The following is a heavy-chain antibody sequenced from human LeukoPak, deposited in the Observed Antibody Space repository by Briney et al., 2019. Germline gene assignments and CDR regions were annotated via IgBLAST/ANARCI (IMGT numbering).Heavy chain of an antibody. CDR3: ARVSGYSYGNSYYFYYGMDV. CDR2: IYYSGST. CDR1: GGSISSYY. Sequence: SETLSLTCTVSGGSISSYYWSCSRQPPGKGLEWIGYIYYSGSTNYNPSHKSRVTISVDTSKNQFSLKLSSVTAADTAVYYCARVSGYSYGNSYYFYYGMDVWGPGTTVTVSS. J-gene: IGHJ6*02. D-gene: IGHD5-18*01. V-gene: IGHV4-59*01.